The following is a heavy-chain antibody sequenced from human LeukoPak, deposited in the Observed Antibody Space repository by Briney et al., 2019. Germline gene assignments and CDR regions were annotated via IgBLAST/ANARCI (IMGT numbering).Heavy chain of an antibody. D-gene: IGHD6-13*01. CDR3: TTDRRITAAGTYYGMDV. CDR2: IKTKTDGGTT. J-gene: IGHJ6*02. CDR1: GFTFSNAW. V-gene: IGHV3-15*01. Sequence: GGSLRLSCAASGFTFSNAWMSWVRQVPGKGLEWVGRIKTKTDGGTTDYAAPVKGRFTISRDDSKTTLYLQMNSLKTEDTAVYYCTTDRRITAAGTYYGMDVWGQGTTVTVSS.